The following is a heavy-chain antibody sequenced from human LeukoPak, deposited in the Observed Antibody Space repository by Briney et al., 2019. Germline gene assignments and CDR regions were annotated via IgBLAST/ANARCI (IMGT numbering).Heavy chain of an antibody. V-gene: IGHV4-31*03. CDR2: IYYSGTT. J-gene: IGHJ6*02. CDR3: ARGGSGSYYSVYYAVDV. D-gene: IGHD1-26*01. Sequence: SETLSLTCTVSGGSISSGGNFWSWIRQRPGKGLEWIGFIYYSGTTYSNPSLKSRVAISVDTSKNEFSLKLNSLTAADTAVYYCARGGSGSYYSVYYAVDVWGQGTTVTVS. CDR1: GGSISSGGNF.